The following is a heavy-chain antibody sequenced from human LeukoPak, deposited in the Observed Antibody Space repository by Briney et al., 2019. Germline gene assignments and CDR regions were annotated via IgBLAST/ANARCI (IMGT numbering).Heavy chain of an antibody. J-gene: IGHJ5*02. CDR1: GYTFTRYA. D-gene: IGHD3-22*01. Sequence: ASVKVSCKASGYTFTRYAMNWVRQAPGQGLEWMGWINTNTGKPTYVQGFTGRFVFSLDTSVSTAYLQISGLKAEDTAVYYCVRDPSSGSPRFDPWGQGTLVTVSS. CDR2: INTNTGKP. CDR3: VRDPSSGSPRFDP. V-gene: IGHV7-4-1*02.